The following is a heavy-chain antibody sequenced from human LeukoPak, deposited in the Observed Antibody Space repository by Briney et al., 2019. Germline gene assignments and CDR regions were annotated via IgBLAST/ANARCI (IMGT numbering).Heavy chain of an antibody. D-gene: IGHD1-26*01. Sequence: GGSLRLSCAASGFTFSDYYMSWIRQAPGKGLEWVSYISSIGTIYYADSVKGRFTISRDNAKNSLYLQMNSLRAEDTAVYYCARRRDSGSLQHFDYWGQGTLVTVSS. CDR2: ISSIGTI. CDR3: ARRRDSGSLQHFDY. CDR1: GFTFSDYY. J-gene: IGHJ4*02. V-gene: IGHV3-11*01.